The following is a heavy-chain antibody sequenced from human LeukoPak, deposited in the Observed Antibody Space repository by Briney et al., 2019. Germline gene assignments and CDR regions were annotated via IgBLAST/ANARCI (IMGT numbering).Heavy chain of an antibody. CDR2: ISSGSSTT. CDR1: GFTFSTYS. CDR3: ATSNSLDH. Sequence: PGGSLRLSCAASGFTFSTYSMNWVRQAPGKGLEWVSYISSGSSTTYYADSVKGRFTISRDNAKNSLYLQMNSLRDEDTAVYYCATSNSLDHWGQGTLVTVSS. J-gene: IGHJ4*02. D-gene: IGHD4-23*01. V-gene: IGHV3-48*02.